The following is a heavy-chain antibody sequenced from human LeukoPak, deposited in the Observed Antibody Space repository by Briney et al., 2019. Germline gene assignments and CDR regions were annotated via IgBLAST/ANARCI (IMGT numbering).Heavy chain of an antibody. Sequence: ASVKVSCKVSGYSLTELSVHWVRQAPGKGLEWMGGFHPEDGKTIYAQKFQGRITMTEDTSTDTAYMEVSSLISEDTAVYYCATGPLEWVFLSVYWGQGTLVTVSS. D-gene: IGHD3-3*01. J-gene: IGHJ4*02. CDR3: ATGPLEWVFLSVY. CDR1: GYSLTELS. V-gene: IGHV1-24*01. CDR2: FHPEDGKT.